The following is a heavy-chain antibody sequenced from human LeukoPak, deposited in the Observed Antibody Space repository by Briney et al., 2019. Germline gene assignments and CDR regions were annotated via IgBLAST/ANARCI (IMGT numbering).Heavy chain of an antibody. J-gene: IGHJ4*02. V-gene: IGHV3-7*01. CDR3: ARNLWFGEKRGLDY. CDR2: IKKDGSEK. CDR1: GFTFSSYA. Sequence: GGSLRLSCAASGFTFSSYAMNWVRQAPGEGLEWVANIKKDGSEKYYVDSVKGRFTISRDNAKNSLYLQMNSLRAEDTAMYYCARNLWFGEKRGLDYWGQGTLVTVSS. D-gene: IGHD3-10*01.